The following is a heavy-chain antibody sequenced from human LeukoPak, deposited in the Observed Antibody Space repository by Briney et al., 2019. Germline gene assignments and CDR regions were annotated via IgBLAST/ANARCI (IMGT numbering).Heavy chain of an antibody. J-gene: IGHJ4*02. D-gene: IGHD6-13*01. Sequence: GGSLRLSCAASGFTFSSYEMNWVRQAPGKGLEWVSYISSSSTYIYYADSVKGRFTISRDNAKNSLYLQMNSLRAEDAAVYYCARDSRYGYSTSWSHLVQIDYWGQGTLVTVSS. CDR2: ISSSSTYI. CDR3: ARDSRYGYSTSWSHLVQIDY. V-gene: IGHV3-21*05. CDR1: GFTFSSYE.